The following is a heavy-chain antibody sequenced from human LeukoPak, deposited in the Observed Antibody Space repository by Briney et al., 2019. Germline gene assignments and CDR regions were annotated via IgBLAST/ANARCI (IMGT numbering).Heavy chain of an antibody. CDR3: ARQDGVITFGGVIVFYWFDP. CDR2: ISAYNGNT. Sequence: VKVSCMACVYTFTSYGISWVRQAPGQGLEWMGCISAYNGNTNYAQKLQGRVTMTTDTSTRTAYMELRSLRSDDTAVYYCARQDGVITFGGVIVFYWFDPWGQGTLVTVSS. CDR1: VYTFTSYG. D-gene: IGHD3-16*02. V-gene: IGHV1-18*04. J-gene: IGHJ5*02.